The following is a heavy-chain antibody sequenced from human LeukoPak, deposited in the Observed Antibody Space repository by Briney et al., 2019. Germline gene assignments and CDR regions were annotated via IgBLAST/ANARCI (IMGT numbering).Heavy chain of an antibody. CDR3: AGFDILTGYYSARKDY. J-gene: IGHJ4*02. CDR1: GVTFSSYW. V-gene: IGHV3-74*01. D-gene: IGHD3-9*01. CDR2: INSDGSST. Sequence: GGSLRLSCAASGVTFSSYWMHWVRQAPGKGLVWVSRINSDGSSTSYADSVKGRFTISRDNAKNTLYLQMNSLRAEDTAVYYCAGFDILTGYYSARKDYWGQGTLVTVSS.